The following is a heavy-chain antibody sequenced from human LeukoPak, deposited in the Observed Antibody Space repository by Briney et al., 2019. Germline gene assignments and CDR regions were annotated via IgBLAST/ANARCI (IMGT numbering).Heavy chain of an antibody. CDR2: FYYSGST. CDR1: GGSISMDS. V-gene: IGHV4-59*08. J-gene: IGHJ2*01. Sequence: SESLSLAWTVAGGSISMDSGRWVRQPPGRVLEWVGYFYYSGSTNYNPSLKSRVTISVDTSKNQFSLKLSSVTAADTAVYYCARRMIAARPYKYWYFDLWGRGTLVTVSS. CDR3: ARRMIAARPYKYWYFDL. D-gene: IGHD6-6*01.